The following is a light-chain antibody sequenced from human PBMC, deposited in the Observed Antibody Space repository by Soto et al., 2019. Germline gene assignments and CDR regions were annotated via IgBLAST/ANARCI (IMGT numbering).Light chain of an antibody. CDR3: QQSYSTLPYT. CDR2: AAS. CDR1: QSISTY. Sequence: DIQMTQSPSSLSASVGDRVTITCRASQSISTYLNWYQQKPGIAPKLLIYAASNLQSGVPSRFSGSGSGTEFPLSISSLQPEDFGTYYCQQSYSTLPYTFGQGTKLEIK. J-gene: IGKJ2*01. V-gene: IGKV1-39*01.